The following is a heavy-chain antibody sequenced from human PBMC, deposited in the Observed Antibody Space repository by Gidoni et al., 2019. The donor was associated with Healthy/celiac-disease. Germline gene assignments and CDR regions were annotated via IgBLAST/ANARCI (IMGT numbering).Heavy chain of an antibody. D-gene: IGHD3-10*01. CDR3: ARSTLWFGTWDDY. J-gene: IGHJ4*02. V-gene: IGHV3-23*01. CDR1: GFTFSSYA. CDR2: ISGSGGST. Sequence: EVQLLESGGGLVQPGGSMRLSCAASGFTFSSYAMSWARHAPGKGLEWVSAISGSGGSTYYADSVKGRFTISRDNSKNTLYLQMNSLRAEDTAVYYCARSTLWFGTWDDYWGQGTLVTVSS.